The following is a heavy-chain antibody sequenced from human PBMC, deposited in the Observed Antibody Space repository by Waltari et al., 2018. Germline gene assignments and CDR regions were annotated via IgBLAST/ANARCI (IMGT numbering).Heavy chain of an antibody. J-gene: IGHJ4*02. Sequence: QVQLQESGPGLVKPSETLSLTCTISDDSFNDYYWCWIRQPPGKGLEWLGYIDYSGSTDSSPSLKSRVTMSRDTSKNQFSLNLSSVSAADTAVYYCARDEATGYFDSWGQGTLVTVSS. CDR2: IDYSGST. V-gene: IGHV4-59*01. CDR3: ARDEATGYFDS. CDR1: DDSFNDYY. D-gene: IGHD1-1*01.